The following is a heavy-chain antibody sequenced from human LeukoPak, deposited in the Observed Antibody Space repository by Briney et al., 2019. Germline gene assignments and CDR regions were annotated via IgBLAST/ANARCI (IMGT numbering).Heavy chain of an antibody. V-gene: IGHV4-39*01. CDR1: GGSISSNGYY. CDR3: ARYGGSYPFDY. D-gene: IGHD1-26*01. J-gene: IGHJ4*02. CDR2: IFYSGST. Sequence: SETLSLTCTVSGGSISSNGYYWGWIRQPPGKGLEWIGSIFYSGSTYYNPSLKSRVTISVDTSKNQFSLKLSSVTAADTAVYYCARYGGSYPFDYWGQGTLVTVSS.